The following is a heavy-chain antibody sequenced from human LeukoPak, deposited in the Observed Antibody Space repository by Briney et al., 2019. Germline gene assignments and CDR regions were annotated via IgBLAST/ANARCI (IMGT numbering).Heavy chain of an antibody. Sequence: LSGGSLRLSCAASGFSFGSYAMSWVRQAAGKGLEWVSAISGSGGSTYYADSVKGRFTISRDNSKNTLYLQMNSLRAEDTAVYYCAKDGRTIAARTFDYWGQGTLVTVSS. D-gene: IGHD6-6*01. V-gene: IGHV3-23*01. CDR3: AKDGRTIAARTFDY. CDR2: ISGSGGST. J-gene: IGHJ4*02. CDR1: GFSFGSYA.